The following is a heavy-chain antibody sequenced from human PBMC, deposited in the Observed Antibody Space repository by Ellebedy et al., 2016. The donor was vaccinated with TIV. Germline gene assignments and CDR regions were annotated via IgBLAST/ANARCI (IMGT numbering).Heavy chain of an antibody. CDR2: IDPEDGKT. V-gene: IGHV1-24*01. Sequence: ASVKVSCXASGYTLTDVTIHWVRQAPGKGLEWMGGIDPEDGKTIYAQKFQGRVTMTEDTFTDTAYLELSSLRSEDSAVYYCGTGDWTFLGMDVWGPGTTVTVSS. CDR1: GYTLTDVT. CDR3: GTGDWTFLGMDV. J-gene: IGHJ6*02. D-gene: IGHD2-21*02.